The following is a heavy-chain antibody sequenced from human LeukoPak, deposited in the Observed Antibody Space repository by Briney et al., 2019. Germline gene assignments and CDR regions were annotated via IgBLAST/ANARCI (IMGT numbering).Heavy chain of an antibody. V-gene: IGHV4-38-2*02. Sequence: SENLSLTCTVSGYSISSGYYWGWIRQPPGKGLEWIGSIYHSGSTYYNPSLKSRVTISVDTSKNRFSLKLSSVTAADTAVYYCATLREYGWWFDPWGQGTLVTVSS. CDR3: ATLREYGWWFDP. J-gene: IGHJ5*02. CDR2: IYHSGST. D-gene: IGHD2/OR15-2a*01. CDR1: GYSISSGYY.